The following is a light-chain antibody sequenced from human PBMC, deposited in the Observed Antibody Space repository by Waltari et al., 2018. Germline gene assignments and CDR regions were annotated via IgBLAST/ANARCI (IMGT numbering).Light chain of an antibody. CDR1: SSDVGGDDS. CDR2: DVN. V-gene: IGLV2-14*03. CDR3: CSQSSYNGVI. Sequence: QSALSQPACVSGSPGPSITISCTGSSSDVGGDDSASWYQDHPGQAPKVIIYDVNNRPSGVSDRFSGSKSGNTASLTISGLQAEDEANYYCCSQSSYNGVIFGGGTKLTVL. J-gene: IGLJ2*01.